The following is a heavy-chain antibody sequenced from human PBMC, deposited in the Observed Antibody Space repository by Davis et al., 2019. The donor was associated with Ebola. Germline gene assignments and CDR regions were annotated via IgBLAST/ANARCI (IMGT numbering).Heavy chain of an antibody. V-gene: IGHV1-24*01. CDR2: FDPEDGET. J-gene: IGHJ6*02. CDR3: ARGEHDYGDYPRFRGPDYYYYGMDV. CDR1: GYTLTELS. Sequence: ASVKVSCKVSGYTLTELSMHWVRQAPGKGLEWMGGFDPEDGETIYAQKFQGRVTMTEDTSTDTAYMELSSLRSEDTAVYYCARGEHDYGDYPRFRGPDYYYYGMDVWGQGTTVTVSS. D-gene: IGHD4-17*01.